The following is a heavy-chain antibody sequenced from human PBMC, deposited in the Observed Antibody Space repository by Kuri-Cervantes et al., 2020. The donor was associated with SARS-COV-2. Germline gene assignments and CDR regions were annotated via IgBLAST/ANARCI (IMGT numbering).Heavy chain of an antibody. CDR2: IYYSGCT. D-gene: IGHD2-15*01. V-gene: IGHV4-30-4*08. CDR3: ARQEVVAATNWFDP. J-gene: IGHJ5*02. Sequence: SETLSLTCTVSGGSISSGDYYWSWIRQPPGKGLEWIGYIYYSGCTYHNPSLKSRVTISVDTSKNQFSLKLSSVTAADTAVYYCARQEVVAATNWFDPWGQGTLVTVSS. CDR1: GGSISSGDYY.